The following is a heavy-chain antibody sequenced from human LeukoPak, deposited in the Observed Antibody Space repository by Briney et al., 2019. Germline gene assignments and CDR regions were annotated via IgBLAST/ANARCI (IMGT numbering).Heavy chain of an antibody. Sequence: GRSLRLSCAASGFTFSSYGMHWVRQAPGKGLEWVAVISYDGSNKYYADSVKGRFTISRDNSKNTLYLQMNSLRAEDTAVYYCARDQRLYYGSGSYNPWYFDLWGRGTLVTVSS. CDR2: ISYDGSNK. J-gene: IGHJ2*01. V-gene: IGHV3-30*03. CDR3: ARDQRLYYGSGSYNPWYFDL. D-gene: IGHD3-10*01. CDR1: GFTFSSYG.